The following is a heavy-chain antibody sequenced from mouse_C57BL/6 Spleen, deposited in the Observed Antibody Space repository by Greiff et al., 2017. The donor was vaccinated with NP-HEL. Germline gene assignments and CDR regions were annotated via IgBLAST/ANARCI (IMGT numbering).Heavy chain of an antibody. CDR2: IDPENGDT. V-gene: IGHV14-4*01. CDR1: GFNIKDDY. Sequence: VQLQQSGAELVRPGASVKLSCTASGFNIKDDYMHWVKQRPEQGLEWIGWIDPENGDTEYAPKFQGKATITADTSSNTAYLQLSSLTSEDTAVYYCTTHYGNDYAMDYWGQGTSVTVSS. J-gene: IGHJ4*01. D-gene: IGHD2-1*01. CDR3: TTHYGNDYAMDY.